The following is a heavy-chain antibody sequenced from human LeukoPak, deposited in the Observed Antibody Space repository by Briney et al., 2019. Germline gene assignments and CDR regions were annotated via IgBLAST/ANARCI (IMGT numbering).Heavy chain of an antibody. CDR3: ASYYYDSSGYYYERHFDY. J-gene: IGHJ4*02. CDR1: GGTFSSYA. CDR2: IIPIFGTA. V-gene: IGHV1-69*06. D-gene: IGHD3-22*01. Sequence: GASVKVSCKAPGGTFSSYAISWVRQAPGQGLEWMGGIIPIFGTANYAQKFQGRVTITADKSTSTAYMELSSLRSEDTAVYYCASYYYDSSGYYYERHFDYWGQGTLVTVSS.